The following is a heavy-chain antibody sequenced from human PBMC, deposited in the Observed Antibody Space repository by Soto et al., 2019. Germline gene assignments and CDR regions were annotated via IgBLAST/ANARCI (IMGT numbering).Heavy chain of an antibody. V-gene: IGHV2-5*01. J-gene: IGHJ6*02. CDR3: AHYTVAHPLKYGMDV. CDR2: VYWNDDK. Sequence: KESGPTLVKPTQTLTLTCTLSGFSLSTNGVGVGWVRQPPGKALEWVALVYWNDDKRYSPSLKSRLTITKDTSKNQVVLTMTNMDPVDTGTYYCAHYTVAHPLKYGMDVWGQGTTVTVSS. D-gene: IGHD2-15*01. CDR1: GFSLSTNGVG.